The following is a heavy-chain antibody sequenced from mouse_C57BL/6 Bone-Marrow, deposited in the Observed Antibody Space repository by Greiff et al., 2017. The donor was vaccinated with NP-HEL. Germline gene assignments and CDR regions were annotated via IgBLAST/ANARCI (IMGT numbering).Heavy chain of an antibody. Sequence: QVQLKQSGAELVRPGASVKLSCKASGYTFTDYYITWVKQRPGQGLEWIARIYPGSGNTYYNEKFKGKATLTAEKSSSTAYMQLSSLTSEDSAVYFCATGFAYWGQGTLVTVSA. CDR1: GYTFTDYY. J-gene: IGHJ3*01. V-gene: IGHV1-76*01. CDR2: IYPGSGNT. CDR3: ATGFAY.